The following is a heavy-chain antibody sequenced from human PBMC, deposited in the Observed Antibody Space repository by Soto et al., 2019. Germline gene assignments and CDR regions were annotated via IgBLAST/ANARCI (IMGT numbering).Heavy chain of an antibody. J-gene: IGHJ3*02. CDR3: ARTTPYSSGWATEGMYAFDI. D-gene: IGHD6-19*01. V-gene: IGHV1-2*04. CDR1: GYTFTGYY. Sequence: ASVKVSCKASGYTFTGYYMHWVRQAPGQGLEWMGWINPNSGGTNYAQKFQGWVTMTRDTSISTAYIELSRLRSDDTAVYYCARTTPYSSGWATEGMYAFDIWGQGTMVTVSS. CDR2: INPNSGGT.